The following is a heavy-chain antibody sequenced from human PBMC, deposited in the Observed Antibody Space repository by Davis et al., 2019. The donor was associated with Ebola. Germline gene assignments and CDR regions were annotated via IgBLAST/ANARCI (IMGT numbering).Heavy chain of an antibody. CDR2: ISDDSSST. Sequence: PGGSLRLSCAVSGFTFSNYNMNWVRQTPGKGLEWVSHISDDSSSTYYADSVRGRFIISRDSAKSSVSLQLNSLRDDDTAVYYCARGGDSSVWYARFDYWGQGILVTVSS. V-gene: IGHV3-48*02. CDR1: GFTFSNYN. J-gene: IGHJ4*02. D-gene: IGHD6-13*01. CDR3: ARGGDSSVWYARFDY.